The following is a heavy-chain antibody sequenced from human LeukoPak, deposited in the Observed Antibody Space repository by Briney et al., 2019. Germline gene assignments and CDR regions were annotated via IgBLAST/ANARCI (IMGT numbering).Heavy chain of an antibody. CDR3: ARGPPYDSSGYPDY. J-gene: IGHJ4*02. D-gene: IGHD3-22*01. CDR2: ISAYNGNT. V-gene: IGHV1-18*01. Sequence: ASVRVSCKASGYTFTSYGISGGRQAPGQGLEGMGWISAYNGNTNYAQKLQGRVTTTTDTSTSTAYMELRSLRSDDTAVYYCARGPPYDSSGYPDYWGQGTLVTVSS. CDR1: GYTFTSYG.